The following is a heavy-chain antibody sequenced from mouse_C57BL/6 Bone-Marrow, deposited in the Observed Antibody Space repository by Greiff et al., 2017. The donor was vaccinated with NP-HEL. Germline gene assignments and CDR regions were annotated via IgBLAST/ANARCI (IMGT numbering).Heavy chain of an antibody. CDR1: GYTFTGYC. J-gene: IGHJ1*03. V-gene: IGHV1-69*01. Sequence: VQLQQSGPELVQPGASVKIPCKASGYTFTGYCMHWVKQSPEQGLEWIGEINPSDSYTNYNQKFKGQSTLTVDKSSSTAYMQLSSLKSEDSATYYCARDWYDDDDWYFDVWGTGTTVTVSS. CDR2: INPSDSYT. CDR3: ARDWYDDDDWYFDV. D-gene: IGHD2-4*01.